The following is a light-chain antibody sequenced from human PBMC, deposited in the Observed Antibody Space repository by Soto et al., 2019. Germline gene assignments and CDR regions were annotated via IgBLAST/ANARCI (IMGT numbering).Light chain of an antibody. CDR2: WAS. CDR1: RSVLYSSNDKNY. J-gene: IGKJ1*01. CDR3: QQYYAAPLT. V-gene: IGKV4-1*01. Sequence: DIVMSQSPDSLAVSLGESATINCKSSRSVLYSSNDKNYLAWYQQKPRQPPKLLINWASTRESGVPDRFSGSGSGADFTLTISSLQAEDVAVYYCQQYYAAPLTFGQGTKVDIK.